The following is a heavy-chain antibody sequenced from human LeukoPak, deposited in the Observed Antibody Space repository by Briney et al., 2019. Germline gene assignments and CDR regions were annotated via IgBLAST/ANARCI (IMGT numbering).Heavy chain of an antibody. Sequence: TLSLTCTVSGGSISSGGYYWSWIRQHPGKGLEWVGYIYYSGSTYYNPSLKSRVTISVDTSKNQFSLKLSSVTAADTAVYYCARSDSSSWYLYWGQGTLVTVSS. CDR2: IYYSGST. V-gene: IGHV4-31*03. J-gene: IGHJ4*02. CDR1: GGSISSGGYY. D-gene: IGHD6-13*01. CDR3: ARSDSSSWYLY.